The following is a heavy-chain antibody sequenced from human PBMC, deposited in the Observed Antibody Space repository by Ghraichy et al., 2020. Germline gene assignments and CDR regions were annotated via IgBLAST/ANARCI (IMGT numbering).Heavy chain of an antibody. V-gene: IGHV4-59*01. CDR3: ARAVRRWELRWFDP. CDR1: GGSISSYY. J-gene: IGHJ5*02. D-gene: IGHD1-26*01. Sequence: SETLSLTCTVSGGSISSYYWNWIRQALGKGLEWIGYVYYNGNTNYNPSLKSRVTISVDTSKNQFSLKLRSVTAADTAVYYCARAVRRWELRWFDPWGQGTLVTVSS. CDR2: VYYNGNT.